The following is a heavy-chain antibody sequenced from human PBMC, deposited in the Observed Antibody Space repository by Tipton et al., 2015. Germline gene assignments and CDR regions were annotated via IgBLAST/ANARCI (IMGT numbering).Heavy chain of an antibody. CDR3: TKSGGFTHGPFDY. V-gene: IGHV3-30*18. CDR1: GVSFSSFG. J-gene: IGHJ4*02. D-gene: IGHD3-16*01. Sequence: SLRLSCVASGVSFSSFGMHWVRQAPGKGLEWVAVISYDGSNKYYADSVKGRFTISRDNSKNTLYLQMNSLRAEDTAVYYCTKSGGFTHGPFDYWGQGTLVTVSS. CDR2: ISYDGSNK.